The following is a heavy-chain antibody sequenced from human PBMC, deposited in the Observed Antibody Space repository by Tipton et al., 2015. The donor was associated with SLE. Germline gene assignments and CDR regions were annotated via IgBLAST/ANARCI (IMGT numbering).Heavy chain of an antibody. D-gene: IGHD1-26*01. CDR2: IRYDGSNK. Sequence: GSLRLSCAASGFTFSSYGMHWVRQAPGKGLEWVAFIRYDGSNKYYADSVKGRFTISRANSKNTLYLQMNSLRAEDTAVYYCAKSGGKVGAPGYFQHWGQGTLVTVSS. CDR1: GFTFSSYG. CDR3: AKSGGKVGAPGYFQH. J-gene: IGHJ1*01. V-gene: IGHV3-30*02.